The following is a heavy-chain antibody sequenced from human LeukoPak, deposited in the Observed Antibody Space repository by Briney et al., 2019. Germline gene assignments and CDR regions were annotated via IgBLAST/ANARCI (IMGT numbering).Heavy chain of an antibody. D-gene: IGHD2-2*01. CDR1: GKRLSGLS. Sequence: ASVKVSCKVSGKRLSGLSMAWVRQAPGKGLEWMGGFDPEDGETIYAQKFQGRVTMTEDTSTDTAYMELSSLRSEDTAVYYCANIVVVPAAIVVGDYYYYMDVWGKGTTVTVSS. CDR2: FDPEDGET. CDR3: ANIVVVPAAIVVGDYYYYMDV. J-gene: IGHJ6*03. V-gene: IGHV1-24*01.